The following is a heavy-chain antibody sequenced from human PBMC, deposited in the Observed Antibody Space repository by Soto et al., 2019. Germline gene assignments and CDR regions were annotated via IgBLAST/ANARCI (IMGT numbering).Heavy chain of an antibody. D-gene: IGHD2-8*01. J-gene: IGHJ4*02. Sequence: QVQLVQSGAEVKKPGASVKVSCKASGYTFINYGITWVRQAPGQGLEWMGWISANNGNTNYAQKFQGRVTMTTDTSTSIAYMELRSLRSDDTAVYYCARGLRPTLKDYWGQGTLVTVST. V-gene: IGHV1-18*01. CDR1: GYTFINYG. CDR2: ISANNGNT. CDR3: ARGLRPTLKDY.